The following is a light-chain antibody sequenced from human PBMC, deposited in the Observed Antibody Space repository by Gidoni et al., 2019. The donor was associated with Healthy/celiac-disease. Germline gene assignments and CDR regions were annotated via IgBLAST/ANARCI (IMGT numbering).Light chain of an antibody. Sequence: EIVLTQSPATLSLSPGERATLSCRASKSVSSYLAWYQQKPGQAPRLLIYDASNRATGIPARFSASGSGTAFTLTISSLEPEDFAVYYCQQRSNWPPVTFGGGTKVEIK. CDR3: QQRSNWPPVT. J-gene: IGKJ4*01. V-gene: IGKV3-11*01. CDR1: KSVSSY. CDR2: DAS.